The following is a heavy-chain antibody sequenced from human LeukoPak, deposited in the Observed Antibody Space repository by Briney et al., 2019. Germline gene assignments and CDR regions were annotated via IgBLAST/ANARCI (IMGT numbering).Heavy chain of an antibody. D-gene: IGHD3-10*01. Sequence: PSETLSLTCAVYGGSFSGYYWSWIRQPPGKGLEWIGEINHSGSTNYNPSLKSRVTISVDTSKNQFSLKLSSVTAADTAVYYCARADYGSGNFDYSGQGTLVTVSS. V-gene: IGHV4-34*01. CDR1: GGSFSGYY. CDR2: INHSGST. J-gene: IGHJ4*02. CDR3: ARADYGSGNFDY.